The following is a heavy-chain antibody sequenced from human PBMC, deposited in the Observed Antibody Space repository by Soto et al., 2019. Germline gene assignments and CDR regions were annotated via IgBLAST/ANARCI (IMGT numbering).Heavy chain of an antibody. CDR2: IIPIFGTA. Sequence: SVKVSCKASGGTFSSYAISWVRQAPGQGLEWMGGIIPIFGTANYAQKFQGRVTITADESTSTAYMELSSLRSEDTAVYYCARDGYYYGSGSLSGYYDYGMDVWG. CDR1: GGTFSSYA. J-gene: IGHJ6*02. V-gene: IGHV1-69*13. D-gene: IGHD3-10*01. CDR3: ARDGYYYGSGSLSGYYDYGMDV.